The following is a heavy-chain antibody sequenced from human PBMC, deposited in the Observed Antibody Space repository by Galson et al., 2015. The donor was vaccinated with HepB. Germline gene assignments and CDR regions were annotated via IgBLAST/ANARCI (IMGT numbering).Heavy chain of an antibody. V-gene: IGHV5-51*01. D-gene: IGHD2-15*01. Sequence: QSGAEVKKPGESLKISCKGFGYSFTSYWIGWVRQMPGKGLEWMGIIYPGDSDTRYSPSFQGQVTIPADKSISTAYLQWSSLKASDTAMYYCARYSSYCSGGSCYSDYFDYWGQGTLVTVSS. CDR3: ARYSSYCSGGSCYSDYFDY. CDR2: IYPGDSDT. CDR1: GYSFTSYW. J-gene: IGHJ4*02.